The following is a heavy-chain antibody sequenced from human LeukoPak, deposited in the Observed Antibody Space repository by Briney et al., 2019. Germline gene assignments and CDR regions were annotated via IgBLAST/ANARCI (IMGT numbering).Heavy chain of an antibody. D-gene: IGHD7-27*01. CDR3: VKVGGTGHFDY. CDR2: VHYNGQT. CDR1: GGSISSYY. Sequence: SETLSLTCTVSGGSISSYYWTWIRQPPGKGLEWPGYVHYNGQTNYNPSLQSRATMSVDMSKNQFSLRLTSVTAADTAVYYCVKVGGTGHFDYWGQGALVTVSS. V-gene: IGHV4-59*01. J-gene: IGHJ4*02.